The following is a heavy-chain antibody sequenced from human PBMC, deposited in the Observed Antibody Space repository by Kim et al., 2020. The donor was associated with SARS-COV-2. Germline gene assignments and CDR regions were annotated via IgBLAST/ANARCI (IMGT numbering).Heavy chain of an antibody. D-gene: IGHD4-17*01. Sequence: GYADSVKGRFTISRDNAKNSLYLQMNSLRAEDTALYYCASAPDYGDYIDYWGQGTLVTVSS. CDR3: ASAPDYGDYIDY. V-gene: IGHV3-9*01. J-gene: IGHJ4*02.